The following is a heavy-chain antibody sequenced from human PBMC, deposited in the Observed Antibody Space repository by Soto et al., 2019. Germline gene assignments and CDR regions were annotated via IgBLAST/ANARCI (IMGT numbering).Heavy chain of an antibody. CDR3: AREALVTAHAFDI. D-gene: IGHD2-21*02. J-gene: IGHJ3*02. CDR2: ISYDGSNK. V-gene: IGHV3-30-3*01. Sequence: GGSLRLSCAASGFTFSSYAMHWVRQAPDKGLEWVAVISYDGSNKYYADSVKGRFTISRDNSKNTLYLQMNSLRAEDMDVYYCAREALVTAHAFDIWGQGTMVTVSS. CDR1: GFTFSSYA.